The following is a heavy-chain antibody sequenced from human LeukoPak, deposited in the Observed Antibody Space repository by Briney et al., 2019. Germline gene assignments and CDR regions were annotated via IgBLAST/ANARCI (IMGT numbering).Heavy chain of an antibody. V-gene: IGHV3-30*04. D-gene: IGHD6-19*01. J-gene: IGHJ4*02. CDR2: ISYDGSNE. CDR3: ARDDPVAASFDY. Sequence: GGSLRLSCAASGFTFSSYVMHWVRQAPGKGLEWVAIISYDGSNEYYADSVKGRFTISRDNSKNTLYLQMNSLRAEDTAVYYCARDDPVAASFDYWGQGTLVTVSS. CDR1: GFTFSSYV.